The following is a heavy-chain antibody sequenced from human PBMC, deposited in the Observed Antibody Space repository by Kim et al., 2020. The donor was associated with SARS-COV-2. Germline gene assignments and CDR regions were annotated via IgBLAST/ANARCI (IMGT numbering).Heavy chain of an antibody. CDR2: DGSVK. J-gene: IGHJ5*02. D-gene: IGHD3-10*01. CDR3: LRDYGGS. V-gene: IGHV3-7*01. Sequence: DGSVKQYVDSVKGRFTISGDNAINSLYLQMNSLRVEDTALYYCLRDYGGSWGQGTLVTVSS.